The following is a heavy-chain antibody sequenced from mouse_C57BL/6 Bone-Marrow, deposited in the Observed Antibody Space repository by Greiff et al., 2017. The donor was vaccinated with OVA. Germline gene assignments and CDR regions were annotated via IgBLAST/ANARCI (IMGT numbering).Heavy chain of an antibody. Sequence: EVKVVESGGGLVQSGRSLRLSCATSGFTFSDFYMEWVRQAPGKGLEWIAASRNKANDYTTEYSASVKGRFIVSRDTSQSILYLQMNALRAEDTAIYYCARDAYYSNLYYYAMDYWGQGTSVTVSS. J-gene: IGHJ4*01. CDR3: ARDAYYSNLYYYAMDY. CDR1: GFTFSDFY. D-gene: IGHD2-5*01. CDR2: SRNKANDYTT. V-gene: IGHV7-1*01.